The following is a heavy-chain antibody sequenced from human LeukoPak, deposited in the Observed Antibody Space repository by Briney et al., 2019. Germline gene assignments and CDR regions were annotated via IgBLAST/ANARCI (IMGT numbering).Heavy chain of an antibody. J-gene: IGHJ4*02. CDR3: ARDRAGARTAFDY. D-gene: IGHD1-14*01. CDR1: GFTFSSYA. CDR2: ISGSSSYI. Sequence: GGSLRLSCAASGFTFSSYAMSWVRQAPGKGLEWVSAISGSSSYIYYADSVKGRFTISRDNAKNSLYLQMNSLRAEDTAVYYCARDRAGARTAFDYWGQGTLVTVSS. V-gene: IGHV3-21*01.